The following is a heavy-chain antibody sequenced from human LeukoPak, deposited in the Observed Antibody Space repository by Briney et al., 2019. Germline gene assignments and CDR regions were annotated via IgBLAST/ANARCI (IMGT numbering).Heavy chain of an antibody. Sequence: SETLSLTCAVSGGSISSSTWWSWVRQPPGQGLEWIGEINHSGSTNYNPSLKSRVTISVDTSKNQFSLKLSSVTAADTAVYYCAISTIAAVNPRWFDPWGQGTLVTVSS. D-gene: IGHD6-13*01. CDR3: AISTIAAVNPRWFDP. J-gene: IGHJ5*02. CDR2: INHSGST. V-gene: IGHV4-4*02. CDR1: GGSISSSTW.